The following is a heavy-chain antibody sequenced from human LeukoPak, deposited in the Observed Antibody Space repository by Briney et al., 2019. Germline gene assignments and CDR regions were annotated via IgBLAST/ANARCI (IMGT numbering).Heavy chain of an antibody. CDR3: ARGVVAAAGRYYFDY. CDR1: GFTFSSYS. CDR2: ISSSSSTI. D-gene: IGHD6-13*01. J-gene: IGHJ4*02. Sequence: GGSLRLSCAASGFTFSSYSMNWVRQAPGKGLEWVSYISSSSSTIYYADSVKGRFTISRDNAKNSLYLQMNSLRAEDTAVYYCARGVVAAAGRYYFDYWGQGTLVTVSS. V-gene: IGHV3-48*01.